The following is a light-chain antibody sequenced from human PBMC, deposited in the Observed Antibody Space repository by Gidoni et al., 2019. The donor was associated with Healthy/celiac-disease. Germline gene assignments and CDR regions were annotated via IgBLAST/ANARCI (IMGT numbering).Light chain of an antibody. V-gene: IGKV1-5*01. J-gene: IGKJ1*01. CDR1: QSISSW. CDR2: DAS. Sequence: DIQMTQSPSTLSASVGDRVTITCRASQSISSWLAWYQQKPGEAPKLLIYDASSLESGVPSRFSGSGSGTEFTLTISSLQPDDFATYYCQQYNSYWTFGQGTKVEIK. CDR3: QQYNSYWT.